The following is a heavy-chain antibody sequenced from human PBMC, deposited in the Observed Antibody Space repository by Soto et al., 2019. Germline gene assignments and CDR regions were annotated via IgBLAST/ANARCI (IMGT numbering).Heavy chain of an antibody. CDR1: GFTVSNDY. J-gene: IGHJ6*02. Sequence: GASLRLPCAVSGFTVSNDYVTWVRQAPGKGLEWVSVIYSGGSTYYADSVKGRFTISRDSSKNSLYLQMNSLRAEDTAVYYCARVKYYNSWQHYYGMDVWGQGTTVTVSS. D-gene: IGHD3-10*01. CDR3: ARVKYYNSWQHYYGMDV. CDR2: IYSGGST. V-gene: IGHV3-66*01.